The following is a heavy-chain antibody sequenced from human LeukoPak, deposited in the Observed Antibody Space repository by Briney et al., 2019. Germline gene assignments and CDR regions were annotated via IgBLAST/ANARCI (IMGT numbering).Heavy chain of an antibody. CDR1: GGSISSNNYF. J-gene: IGHJ4*02. V-gene: IGHV4-39*01. CDR2: IYDSGST. D-gene: IGHD3-3*01. Sequence: SETLSLTCTVSGGSISSNNYFWGWIRQPPGKGLEWIGSIYDSGSTYYNPSLKSRVTISVDTSKNQFFLKLNSVTAADTAMYYCQSRFLEWLLDYWGQGTLVTVSS. CDR3: QSRFLEWLLDY.